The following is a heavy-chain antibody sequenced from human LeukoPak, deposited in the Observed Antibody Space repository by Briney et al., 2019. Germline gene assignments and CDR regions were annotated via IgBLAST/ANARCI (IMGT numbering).Heavy chain of an antibody. D-gene: IGHD2-15*01. CDR3: AKVFCSGGSCYGNYFAY. V-gene: IGHV3-30*18. CDR2: ISYDGSDK. Sequence: GRSLRLSCAGSGFTFSSYGMHWVRQAPGKGLEWVAVISYDGSDKNYADSVKGRFTISRDNSKNVFYLQMNSLRAEDTAVYYCAKVFCSGGSCYGNYFAYWGQGTLVTVSS. J-gene: IGHJ4*02. CDR1: GFTFSSYG.